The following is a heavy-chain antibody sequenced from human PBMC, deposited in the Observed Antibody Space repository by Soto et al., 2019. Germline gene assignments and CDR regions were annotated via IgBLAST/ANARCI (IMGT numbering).Heavy chain of an antibody. J-gene: IGHJ4*02. D-gene: IGHD6-13*01. CDR2: INNAGTT. Sequence: PGGSLRLSCAASGFTFTTYAMTWVRQAPGKGLEWISAINNAGTTYYADSVKGRFTISRDNAKNTLYLQMNGLRVEDTAVYYCAKDWYEDYWGQGT. V-gene: IGHV3-23*01. CDR1: GFTFTTYA. CDR3: AKDWYEDY.